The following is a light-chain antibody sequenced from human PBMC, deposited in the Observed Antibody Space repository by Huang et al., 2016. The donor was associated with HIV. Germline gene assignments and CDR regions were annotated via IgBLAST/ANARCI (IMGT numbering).Light chain of an antibody. CDR1: QDISNY. J-gene: IGKJ4*01. CDR3: QHFDNLALT. CDR2: DAS. Sequence: DIQMTQSPSSLSASVGDRVTITCQASQDISNYLNWYQQKTGKAPMLLIYDASNLETGVPSRFSGSGSGTDFTFTISSLQPEDIATYYCQHFDNLALTFGGGTKVQIK. V-gene: IGKV1-33*01.